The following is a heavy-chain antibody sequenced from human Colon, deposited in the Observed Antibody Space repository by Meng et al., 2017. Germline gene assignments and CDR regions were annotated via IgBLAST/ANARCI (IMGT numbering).Heavy chain of an antibody. CDR3: ARHGGWHFDY. Sequence: VELQESGPGLVEPSGTLSLTFAVSGGSISSSNYWSWVRQPPGTGLERIGQIYLSGSPSYNPSLESRVTISVDKSKNQLSLRLTSVTAADTAIDYCARHGGWHFDYWGQGTLVTVSS. CDR2: IYLSGSP. V-gene: IGHV4-4*02. J-gene: IGHJ4*02. D-gene: IGHD6-19*01. CDR1: GGSISSSNY.